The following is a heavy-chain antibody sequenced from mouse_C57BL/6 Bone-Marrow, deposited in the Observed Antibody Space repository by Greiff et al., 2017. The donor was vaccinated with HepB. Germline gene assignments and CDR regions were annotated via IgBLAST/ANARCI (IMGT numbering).Heavy chain of an antibody. V-gene: IGHV10-3*01. Sequence: EVQLVESGGGLVQPKGSLKLSCAASGFTFNTYAMHWVRQAPGKGLEWVARISSKSSNYATYYADSVKDRFTISSDDSQSMLYLQMNNLKTEDTAMYYCVGPTTVVYFDYWGQGTTLTVSS. CDR1: GFTFNTYA. J-gene: IGHJ2*01. CDR2: ISSKSSNYAT. D-gene: IGHD1-1*01. CDR3: VGPTTVVYFDY.